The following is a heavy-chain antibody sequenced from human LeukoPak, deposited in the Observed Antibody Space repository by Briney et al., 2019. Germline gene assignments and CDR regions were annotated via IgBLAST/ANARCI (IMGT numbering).Heavy chain of an antibody. V-gene: IGHV3-23*01. CDR3: ARELVSLGTGYFDL. J-gene: IGHJ2*01. CDR1: GFSLGSYG. Sequence: PGGSLRLSCAASGFSLGSYGMHWVRQAPGKGLEWVSGITGSSTWTYYADSVKGRFTISRDNSKNTLHLQMDSLRAEDTAIYYCARELVSLGTGYFDLWGRGTLVTVSS. D-gene: IGHD7-27*01. CDR2: ITGSSTWT.